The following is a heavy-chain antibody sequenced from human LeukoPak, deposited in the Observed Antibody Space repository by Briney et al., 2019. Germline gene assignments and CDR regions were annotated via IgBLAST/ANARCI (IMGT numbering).Heavy chain of an antibody. CDR2: ISGSGGTT. CDR3: AKGGGGRTMVTTTAFDI. J-gene: IGHJ3*02. Sequence: HPGGSLRLSCAASGFTFSSYAMSWVRQAPGKGLEWVSGISGSGGTTYYADSVDGRFTISRDNSKNTLYLQMNSLRAEDTALYYCAKGGGGRTMVTTTAFDIWGQGTMVTVSS. D-gene: IGHD4-17*01. CDR1: GFTFSSYA. V-gene: IGHV3-23*01.